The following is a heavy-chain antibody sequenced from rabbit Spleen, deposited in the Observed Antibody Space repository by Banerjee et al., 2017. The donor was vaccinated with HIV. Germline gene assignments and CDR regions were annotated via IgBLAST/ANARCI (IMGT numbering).Heavy chain of an antibody. D-gene: IGHD4-1*01. CDR1: GIDFSSGYD. V-gene: IGHV1S40*01. Sequence: QSLEESGGGLVKPGGTMTLTCKASGIDFSSGYDMCWVRQAPGKGLELIACIDASSGGTYYASWAKGRFTISKASSTTVTLQMTSLTAADTATYFCARDLAGAIGWNFYLWGPGTLVTVS. CDR3: ARDLAGAIGWNFYL. J-gene: IGHJ4*01. CDR2: IDASSGGT.